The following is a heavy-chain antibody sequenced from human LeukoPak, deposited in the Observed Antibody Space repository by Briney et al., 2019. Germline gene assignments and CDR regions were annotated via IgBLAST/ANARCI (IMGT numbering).Heavy chain of an antibody. CDR2: IYTSGST. Sequence: SETLSLTCTVSGGSISSYYWSWIRQPAGKGLEWIGRIYTSGSTNYNPSLKSRVTMSVDTSKNQFSLKLSSVTAADTAVYYCARGGYCSSTSCYPFDYWGRGTLVTVSS. J-gene: IGHJ4*02. CDR3: ARGGYCSSTSCYPFDY. V-gene: IGHV4-4*07. D-gene: IGHD2-2*01. CDR1: GGSISSYY.